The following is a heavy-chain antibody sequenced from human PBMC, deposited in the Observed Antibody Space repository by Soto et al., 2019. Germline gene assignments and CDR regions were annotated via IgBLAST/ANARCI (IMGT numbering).Heavy chain of an antibody. V-gene: IGHV3-64*04. CDR3: ARDRLRGYDSSGFYS. D-gene: IGHD3-22*01. CDR1: GFTFSSYA. CDR2: ISTNGGST. J-gene: IGHJ4*02. Sequence: GGSLRLSCSASGFTFSSYAMHWVRQAPGKGLEYVSSISTNGGSTHYADSVKDRVTMTTATSTNTVFLELRSLKSDDTAIYYCARDRLRGYDSSGFYSWGQGTMVTVSS.